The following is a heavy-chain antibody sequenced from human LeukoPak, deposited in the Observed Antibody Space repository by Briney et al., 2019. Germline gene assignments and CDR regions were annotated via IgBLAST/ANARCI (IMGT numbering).Heavy chain of an antibody. CDR2: ISGSGGST. D-gene: IGHD6-13*01. Sequence: PGGSLRLSCAASGFTFSSYAMSWVRQAPGKGLEWVSAISGSGGSTYYADSVKGRFTISRDNAKNSLYLQMNSLRAEDTAVYYCARADYSSSWYGPPDYWGQGTLVTASS. V-gene: IGHV3-23*01. J-gene: IGHJ4*02. CDR1: GFTFSSYA. CDR3: ARADYSSSWYGPPDY.